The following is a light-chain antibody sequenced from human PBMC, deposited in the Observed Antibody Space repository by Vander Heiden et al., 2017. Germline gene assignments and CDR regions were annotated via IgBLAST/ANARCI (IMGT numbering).Light chain of an antibody. V-gene: IGKV4-1*01. Sequence: DIVMTQSPDPLAVSLGESATINCKSSQSVLYSSNNKNYLAWYQQKPRQPPKLLIYWASTRESGVPDRFSGSGSGTDFTLTISSLQAEDVAVYYCQQYYSSPLTFGGGTKVEIK. CDR1: QSVLYSSNNKNY. CDR2: WAS. CDR3: QQYYSSPLT. J-gene: IGKJ4*01.